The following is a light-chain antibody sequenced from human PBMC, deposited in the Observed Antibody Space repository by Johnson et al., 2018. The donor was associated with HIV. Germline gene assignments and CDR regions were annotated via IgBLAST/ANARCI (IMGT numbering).Light chain of an antibody. CDR1: SSNIGKNS. CDR2: DNN. V-gene: IGLV1-51*01. J-gene: IGLJ1*01. CDR3: GTWDSSLSAGV. Sequence: QSVLTQPPSVSAAPGQRVTISCSGSSSNIGKNSVSWYQQLPGTAPKLLIYDNNKRPSGIPDRFSGSKSGTSATLGITGLQTGDEADYYCGTWDSSLSAGVFGTGTKVTVL.